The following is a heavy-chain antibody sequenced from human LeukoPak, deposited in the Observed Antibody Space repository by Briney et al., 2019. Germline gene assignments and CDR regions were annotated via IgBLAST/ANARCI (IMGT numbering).Heavy chain of an antibody. CDR3: AREEVVGGGWFDP. J-gene: IGHJ5*02. D-gene: IGHD2-15*01. V-gene: IGHV1-46*01. Sequence: ASVKVSCKASGYTFTSYYMHWVRQAPGQGLEWMGIINPSGGSTSYAQKFQGRVTMTRDMSTSTVYMELSSLRSEDTAVYYCAREEVVGGGWFDPWGQGTLVTVFS. CDR2: INPSGGST. CDR1: GYTFTSYY.